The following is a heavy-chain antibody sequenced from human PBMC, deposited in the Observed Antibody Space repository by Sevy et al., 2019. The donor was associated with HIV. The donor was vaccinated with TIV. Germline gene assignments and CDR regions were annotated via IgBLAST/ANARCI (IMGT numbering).Heavy chain of an antibody. CDR2: IDPSDGTT. V-gene: IGHV1-46*03. D-gene: IGHD2-8*01. CDR3: ARSGTRSPPRMLYYYYMDV. J-gene: IGHJ6*03. Sequence: ASVKVSCKASGYTFTTSEILWVRQAPGQGLEWMGVIDPSDGTTTSAQKFQGRVTMTRDTSTNTGYMELTRLTSEDTAVYYCARSGTRSPPRMLYYYYMDVWAKGTTVTVSS. CDR1: GYTFTTSE.